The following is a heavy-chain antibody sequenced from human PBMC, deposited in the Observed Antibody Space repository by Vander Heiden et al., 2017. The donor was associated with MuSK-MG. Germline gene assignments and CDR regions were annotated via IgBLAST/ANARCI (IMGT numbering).Heavy chain of an antibody. V-gene: IGHV4-34*01. CDR3: ARVRRRWYPPWYYYGMDV. J-gene: IGHJ6*02. CDR2: INHSGST. D-gene: IGHD2-15*01. CDR1: GGSFSGSY. Sequence: QVQLQQWGAGLLKPSETLSLTCAVDGGSFSGSYWSGIRRPPGKGLEWIGEINHSGSTNYNPSLKRRVTISVDTSKNQFSLKLSSVTAADTAVYYWARVRRRWYPPWYYYGMDVWGQGTTVTVSS.